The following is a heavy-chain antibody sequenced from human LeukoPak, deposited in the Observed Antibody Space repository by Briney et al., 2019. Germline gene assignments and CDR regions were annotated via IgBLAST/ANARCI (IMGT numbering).Heavy chain of an antibody. CDR2: IRYDGSNP. CDR1: GFSFDYYG. CDR3: ARDLVGIDY. Sequence: GGSLRLSCSASGFSFDYYGMHWVRQAPGKGLEWVAFIRYDGSNPYYGGSVKGRFTISRDNAKNSLFLQMNSLRAEDTAVYSCARDLVGIDYWGQGTLVTVSS. V-gene: IGHV3-30*02. D-gene: IGHD1-26*01. J-gene: IGHJ4*02.